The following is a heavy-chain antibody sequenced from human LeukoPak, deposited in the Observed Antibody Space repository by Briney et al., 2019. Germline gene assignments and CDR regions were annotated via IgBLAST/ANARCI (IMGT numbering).Heavy chain of an antibody. CDR1: GFTFSSYS. D-gene: IGHD3-22*01. V-gene: IGHV3-48*01. J-gene: IGHJ4*02. Sequence: GGSLRLSCAASGFTFSSYSMNWVRQAPGKGLEWVSYISSSSSTIYYADSVKGRFTISRDNAKNSLYLQMNSLRAEDTAVYYCAKDSKSSGYYFSFFYYFDYWGQGTLVTVSS. CDR3: AKDSKSSGYYFSFFYYFDY. CDR2: ISSSSSTI.